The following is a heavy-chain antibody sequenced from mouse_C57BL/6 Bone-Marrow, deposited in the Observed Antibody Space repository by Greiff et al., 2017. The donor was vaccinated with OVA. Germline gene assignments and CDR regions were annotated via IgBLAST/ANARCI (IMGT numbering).Heavy chain of an antibody. CDR3: ARSGYYGSTSWYFDV. CDR2: IDPSDSYT. V-gene: IGHV1-69*01. CDR1: GYTFTSYW. J-gene: IGHJ1*03. Sequence: VQLQQSGAELVMPGASVKLSCKASGYTFTSYWMHWVKQRPGQGLEWIGEIDPSDSYTKYNQKFKGKSTLTVDKSTSTAYMQLSSLTSEDSAVYDCARSGYYGSTSWYFDVWGTGTTVTVSS. D-gene: IGHD1-1*01.